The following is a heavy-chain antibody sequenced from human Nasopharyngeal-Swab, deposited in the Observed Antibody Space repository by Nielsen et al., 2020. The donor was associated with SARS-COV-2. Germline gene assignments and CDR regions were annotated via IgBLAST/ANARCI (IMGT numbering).Heavy chain of an antibody. Sequence: GRPLRPSWEASGFPSINHYMTWVRQPPGKGLEGVAKIRPDAREQFYVDSVKGRFTISRDNVKNSVFLQMNSLRSEDTAVYYCARESGVTGMDDAPDIWGRGTMVTVSS. V-gene: IGHV3-7*01. CDR3: ARESGVTGMDDAPDI. D-gene: IGHD3-10*01. CDR2: IRPDAREQ. J-gene: IGHJ3*02. CDR1: GFPSINHY.